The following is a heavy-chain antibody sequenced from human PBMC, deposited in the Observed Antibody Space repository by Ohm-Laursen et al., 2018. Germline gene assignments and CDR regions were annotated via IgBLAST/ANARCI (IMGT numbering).Heavy chain of an antibody. CDR2: ISHSGNFE. J-gene: IGHJ4*02. V-gene: IGHV3-48*03. Sequence: GSLRLSCSASGFTFNSYNMAWVRQAPGRGLEWVSFISHSGNFEQYIDSVKGRFTVSRDDAKSSLYLQMNSLTVEDTAVYYCATLVGATGAVDYWGQGTLVTVSP. CDR3: ATLVGATGAVDY. CDR1: GFTFNSYN. D-gene: IGHD1-26*01.